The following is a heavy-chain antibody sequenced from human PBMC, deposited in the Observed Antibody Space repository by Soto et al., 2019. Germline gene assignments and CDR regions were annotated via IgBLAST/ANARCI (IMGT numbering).Heavy chain of an antibody. CDR3: ARMDYHLDC. D-gene: IGHD4-17*01. J-gene: IGHJ4*02. Sequence: QVQLVESGGGVVQPGRSLRLSCAASGFTFSSYAMHWVRQAPGKGLEWVAVISYDGSNKYYADSVKGRFTISRDNSKNTLDLQMNTLRAEDTAVYYCARMDYHLDCWGQGTLVTVSS. CDR2: ISYDGSNK. CDR1: GFTFSSYA. V-gene: IGHV3-30-3*01.